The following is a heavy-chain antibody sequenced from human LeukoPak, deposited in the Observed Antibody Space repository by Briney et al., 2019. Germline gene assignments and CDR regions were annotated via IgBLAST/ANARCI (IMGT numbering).Heavy chain of an antibody. Sequence: GGSLRLSCAASGFTFRDYWMPWIRQAPGKGLVWVSRIKGDGSHTIYADSVKGRFTISRDNAKNTLYLQMKSLRVEDTALYYCVRDWDHFDFDSWGQGTLVTVSS. CDR3: VRDWDHFDFDS. CDR1: GFTFRDYW. D-gene: IGHD1-26*01. CDR2: IKGDGSHT. V-gene: IGHV3-74*01. J-gene: IGHJ5*01.